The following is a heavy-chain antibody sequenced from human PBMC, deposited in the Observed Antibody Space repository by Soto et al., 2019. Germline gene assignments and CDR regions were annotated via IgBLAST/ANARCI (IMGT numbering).Heavy chain of an antibody. CDR1: GGSISSSSYY. V-gene: IGHV4-39*01. J-gene: IGHJ6*02. D-gene: IGHD5-18*01. CDR3: ARHGGYSYGYYYYYGMDV. CDR2: IYYSGST. Sequence: QLQLQESGPGLVKPSETLSLTCTVSGGSISSSSYYWGWIRQPPGKGLEWIGSIYYSGSTYYNPSLKSRVPISVDTSKNQFSPKLSSVTAADTAVYYCARHGGYSYGYYYYYGMDVWGQGTTVTVSS.